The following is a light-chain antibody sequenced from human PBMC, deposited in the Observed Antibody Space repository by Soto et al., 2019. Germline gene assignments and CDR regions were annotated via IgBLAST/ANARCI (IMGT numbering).Light chain of an antibody. CDR2: DVS. J-gene: IGLJ2*01. CDR3: SSFTSSTTVI. V-gene: IGLV2-14*01. CDR1: SSDVGDYNY. Sequence: QSALTQPASVSGSPGQSITISCTGTSSDVGDYNYVSWYQQHPDKAPKLMIYDVSNRPSGVSNRFSGSKSGNTASLTISGLHAEDEADYYCSSFTSSTTVIFGGGTKLTVL.